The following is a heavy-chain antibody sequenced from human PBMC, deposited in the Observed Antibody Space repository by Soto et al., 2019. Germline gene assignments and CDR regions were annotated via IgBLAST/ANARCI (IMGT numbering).Heavy chain of an antibody. CDR3: AKALYYYDSSPLDH. CDR2: TNSDGTDS. Sequence: GGSLRLSCAAAGFDFEDYAMHWVRQVPGKGLEWVSLTNSDGTDSYYMDSVKGRFTISRDNGKSSLYLQMDRLRPEDTALYFCAKALYYYDSSPLDHWGQGTLVNVSS. CDR1: GFDFEDYA. J-gene: IGHJ4*02. V-gene: IGHV3-43D*04. D-gene: IGHD3-22*01.